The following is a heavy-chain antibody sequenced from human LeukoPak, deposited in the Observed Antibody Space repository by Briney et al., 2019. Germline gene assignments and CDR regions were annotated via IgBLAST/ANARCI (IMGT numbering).Heavy chain of an antibody. Sequence: SETLSLTCTVSGGSISGYYWTWIRQPPGKGLEWIGEINHSGSTNYNPSLKSRVTISVDTSKNQFSLKLSSVTAADTAVYYCARVVPAARGLYYYYHGMDVWGQGTTVTVSS. D-gene: IGHD2-2*01. J-gene: IGHJ6*02. CDR3: ARVVPAARGLYYYYHGMDV. CDR2: INHSGST. CDR1: GGSISGYY. V-gene: IGHV4-34*01.